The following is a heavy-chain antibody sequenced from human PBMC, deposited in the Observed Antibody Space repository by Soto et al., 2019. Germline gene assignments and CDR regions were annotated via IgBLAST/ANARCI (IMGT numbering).Heavy chain of an antibody. Sequence: XTLSVHCIVSGXSLSSSSYYWGWIRQPPGKGLEWIGSIYYSGRTYYNQSFKIRFTISIDTSKKQFSLKLSSVTATDTAVYYCARQRTTVVTQAYFDHWGQGALGTVS. V-gene: IGHV4-39*01. J-gene: IGHJ4*02. CDR2: IYYSGRT. CDR3: ARQRTTVVTQAYFDH. CDR1: GXSLSSSSYY. D-gene: IGHD2-21*02.